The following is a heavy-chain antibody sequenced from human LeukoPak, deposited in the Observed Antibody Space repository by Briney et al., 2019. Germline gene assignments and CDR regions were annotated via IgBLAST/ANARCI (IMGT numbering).Heavy chain of an antibody. CDR2: ISSSGSTI. J-gene: IGHJ4*02. CDR1: GFTFSDYY. Sequence: PGGSLRLSCAASGFTFSDYYMSWIRQAPGKGLEWVSYISSSGSTIYYADSVKGRFTISRDNAKNSLYLQMHSLRAEDTAVYYCARESYYYDSSGYYVYYFDYWGQGTLATVSS. V-gene: IGHV3-11*01. D-gene: IGHD3-22*01. CDR3: ARESYYYDSSGYYVYYFDY.